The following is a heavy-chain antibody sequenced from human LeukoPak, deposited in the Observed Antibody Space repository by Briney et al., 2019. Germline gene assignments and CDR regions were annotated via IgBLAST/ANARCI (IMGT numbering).Heavy chain of an antibody. CDR1: GFTFSNYW. Sequence: GGSLTLSCSASGFTFSNYWMQWFRQAPRKGLQWVAFIRLDDSTEYSADSVKGRFTISRDNSKNTLYLQMNRLRPEDTAVYYCAKSMLRGYYYMDVWGKGTTVIISS. J-gene: IGHJ6*03. V-gene: IGHV3-30*02. CDR2: IRLDDSTE. CDR3: AKSMLRGYYYMDV. D-gene: IGHD3-10*01.